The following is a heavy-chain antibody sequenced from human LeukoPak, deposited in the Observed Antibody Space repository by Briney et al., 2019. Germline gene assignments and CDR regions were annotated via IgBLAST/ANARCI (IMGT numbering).Heavy chain of an antibody. J-gene: IGHJ4*02. V-gene: IGHV4-39*07. CDR2: IYHSGST. CDR3: ARAKAAVGRLFDY. CDR1: GGSISSSSYY. D-gene: IGHD6-13*01. Sequence: PSETLSLTCTVSGGSISSSSYYWGWIRQPPGKGLEWIGTIYHSGSTYYNPSLESRVTISVDTSKNQFSLKLGSVTATDTALYYCARAKAAVGRLFDYWGQGTLVTVSS.